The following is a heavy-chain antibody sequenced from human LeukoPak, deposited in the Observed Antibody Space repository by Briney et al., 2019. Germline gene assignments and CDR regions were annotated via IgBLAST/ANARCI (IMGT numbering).Heavy chain of an antibody. V-gene: IGHV2-5*02. Sequence: SGPTLVKPTQPLTLTCTFSGFSLRTSGVGVGWIRQPPGKALEWLAFIYWDDDKRYIPSLESRLTITKDTFKNQVVLTMTNMDPVDTATYYCAHSEDYYGSVDAFDIWGQGTMVTVSS. CDR3: AHSEDYYGSVDAFDI. CDR2: IYWDDDK. CDR1: GFSLRTSGVG. J-gene: IGHJ3*02. D-gene: IGHD3-10*01.